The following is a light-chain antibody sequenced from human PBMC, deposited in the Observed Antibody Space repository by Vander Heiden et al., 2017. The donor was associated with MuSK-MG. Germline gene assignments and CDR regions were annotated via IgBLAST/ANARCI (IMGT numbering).Light chain of an antibody. CDR1: QDISNY. Sequence: DIHITHFPSSLSASVGDRVTITCQASQDISNYLNWYQQKPGKAPKLLIYDASNLETGVPSRFSGSGSGTDFTFTISSLQPEDFATYYCQQDDNLPRTFGQGTKMEIK. J-gene: IGKJ2*01. CDR2: DAS. CDR3: QQDDNLPRT. V-gene: IGKV1-33*01.